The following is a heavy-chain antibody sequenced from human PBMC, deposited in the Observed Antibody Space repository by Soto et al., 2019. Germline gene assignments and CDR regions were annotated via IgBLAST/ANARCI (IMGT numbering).Heavy chain of an antibody. CDR2: ISGSDT. Sequence: EVQLLESGGGLVQPGRSLRLSCAASGFTFCAYAVNWVRQAPGKGLEWVGSISGSDTFYADSVKGRFTISSDHSKNTVYLEMNNLRAKDTPVYFCAKSAGYESLAVSNAWGQGTLVTVS. CDR1: GFTFCAYA. V-gene: IGHV3-23*01. D-gene: IGHD5-12*01. CDR3: AKSAGYESLAVSNA. J-gene: IGHJ5*02.